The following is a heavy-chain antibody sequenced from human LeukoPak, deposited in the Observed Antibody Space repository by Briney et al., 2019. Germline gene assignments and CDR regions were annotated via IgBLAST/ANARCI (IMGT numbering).Heavy chain of an antibody. J-gene: IGHJ3*02. CDR3: ARVTIRSGSPLHAFDI. V-gene: IGHV4-34*01. CDR2: INHSGST. D-gene: IGHD3-22*01. Sequence: SETLSLTCAVYGGSFSGYYWSWIRQPPGKGLEWIGEINHSGSTNYNPSLKSRVTISVDTSKNQFSLKLSSVTAADTAVYYCARVTIRSGSPLHAFDIWGQGTMVTVSS. CDR1: GGSFSGYY.